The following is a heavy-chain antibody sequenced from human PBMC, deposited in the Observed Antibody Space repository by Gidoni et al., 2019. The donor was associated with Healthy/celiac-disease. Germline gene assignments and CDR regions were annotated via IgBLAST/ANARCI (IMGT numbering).Heavy chain of an antibody. Sequence: GGGLVQPGGSLRLSCAASGFTFSSYDMSWVRQAPGKGMEWVSAISGSGGSTYYADSVKGRFTISRDNSKNTLYLQMNSLRAEDTAVYYCAKARYSSGWYEYFQHWGQGTLVTVSS. J-gene: IGHJ1*01. CDR2: ISGSGGST. CDR1: GFTFSSYD. V-gene: IGHV3-23*01. D-gene: IGHD6-19*01. CDR3: AKARYSSGWYEYFQH.